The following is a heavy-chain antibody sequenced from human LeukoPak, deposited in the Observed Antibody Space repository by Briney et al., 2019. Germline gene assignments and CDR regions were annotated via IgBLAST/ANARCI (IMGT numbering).Heavy chain of an antibody. CDR2: IRYHGSDK. V-gene: IGHV3-30*02. D-gene: IGHD2-2*01. Sequence: GGTLRLSCAASGFTFSGSGMRWVRQAPGKGLEWVAFIRYHGSDKFYADSVKGRFTISRDNSKNTLYLQMNSLRPEDTSVYYCARSPTSWYFDYWGQGTLVTVSS. CDR3: ARSPTSWYFDY. CDR1: GFTFSGSG. J-gene: IGHJ4*02.